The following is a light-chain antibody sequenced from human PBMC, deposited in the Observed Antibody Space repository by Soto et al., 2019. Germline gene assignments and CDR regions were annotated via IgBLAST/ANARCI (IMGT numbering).Light chain of an antibody. CDR1: QSLVYSDGNTY. Sequence: DVVMTQSPLSLPVTLGQPASISCRSSQSLVYSDGNTYLNWFQQRPGHSPRRLIYKVSNRDSGVPDRFRGSGSGTDFTLKIIRLEAEDGGVYYCMQGTHWPPSFGQGTKVEIK. J-gene: IGKJ1*01. V-gene: IGKV2-30*01. CDR2: KVS. CDR3: MQGTHWPPS.